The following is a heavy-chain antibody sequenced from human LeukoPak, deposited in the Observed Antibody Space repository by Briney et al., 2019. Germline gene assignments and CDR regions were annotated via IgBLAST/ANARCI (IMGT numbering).Heavy chain of an antibody. CDR3: AREYYYDSSGYSDAFDI. V-gene: IGHV4-61*02. Sequence: PSETLSPTCTVSGGSISSGSYYWSWIRQPAGKGLEWIGRIYTSGSTNYNPSLKSRVTISVDTSKNQFSLKLSSVTAADTAVYYCAREYYYDSSGYSDAFDIWGQGTMVTVSS. D-gene: IGHD3-22*01. CDR1: GGSISSGSYY. CDR2: IYTSGST. J-gene: IGHJ3*02.